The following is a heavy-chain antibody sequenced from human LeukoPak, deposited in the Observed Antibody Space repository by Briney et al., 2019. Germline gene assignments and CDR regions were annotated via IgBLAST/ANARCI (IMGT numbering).Heavy chain of an antibody. D-gene: IGHD4-11*01. J-gene: IGHJ6*02. CDR3: AAGLRGPTVTGKYYYYGMDV. CDR1: GFTFTKSA. Sequence: VASVKVSCKASGFTFTKSALHWVRQARGQRLEWIGWIVVGSGNTDYAQKFQERVNITRDMFTSTAYMELSSLRSEDTAVYYCAAGLRGPTVTGKYYYYGMDVWGQGTTVTVSS. V-gene: IGHV1-58*01. CDR2: IVVGSGNT.